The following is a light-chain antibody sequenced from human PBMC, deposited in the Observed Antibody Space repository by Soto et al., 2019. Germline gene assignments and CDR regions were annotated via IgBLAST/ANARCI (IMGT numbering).Light chain of an antibody. CDR1: RSILSSSNNKNY. CDR2: WAS. Sequence: DIVMTQSPDSLAVALGERATVNCKSRRSILSSSNNKNYLAWYQQKPGQPPRLLIYWASTRQSGVPERFSGSGSGTDFTLTISSLQAEDVGVYYCQQYYSSPFTFGPGTKVDIK. V-gene: IGKV4-1*01. CDR3: QQYYSSPFT. J-gene: IGKJ3*01.